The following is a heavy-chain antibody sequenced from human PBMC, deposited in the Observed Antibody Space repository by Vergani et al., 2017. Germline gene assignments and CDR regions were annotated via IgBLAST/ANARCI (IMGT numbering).Heavy chain of an antibody. CDR1: GGTFSSYA. Sequence: QVQLVQSGAEVKKPGSSVKVSCKASGGTFSSYAISWVRQAPGQGLEWMGGIIPIFGTANYDQKFQGRVTITADESTSTAYMELSSLRSEDTAVYYCASGFITFGGVIEPDYFDYWGQGTLVTVSS. D-gene: IGHD3-16*02. CDR2: IIPIFGTA. J-gene: IGHJ4*02. CDR3: ASGFITFGGVIEPDYFDY. V-gene: IGHV1-69*01.